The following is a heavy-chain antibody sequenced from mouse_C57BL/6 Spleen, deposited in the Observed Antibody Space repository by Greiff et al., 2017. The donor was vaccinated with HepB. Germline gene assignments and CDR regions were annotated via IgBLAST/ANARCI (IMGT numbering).Heavy chain of an antibody. CDR3: ARAGGSSYFAMDD. D-gene: IGHD1-1*01. CDR2: ISSGSSTI. V-gene: IGHV5-17*01. J-gene: IGHJ4*01. CDR1: GFTFSDYG. Sequence: EVQLMESGGGLVKPGGSLKLSCAASGFTFSDYGMHCVRQAPEKGLEWVAYISSGSSTIYYADTVKGRFTISRDNAKNTLFLQMTSLRSEDTAMYYCARAGGSSYFAMDDWGQGTSVTVSS.